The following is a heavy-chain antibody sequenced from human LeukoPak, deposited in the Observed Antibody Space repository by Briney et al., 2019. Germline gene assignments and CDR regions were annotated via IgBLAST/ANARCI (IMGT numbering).Heavy chain of an antibody. CDR2: IYYSGST. CDR3: ARYAVAGTNSFDY. D-gene: IGHD6-19*01. J-gene: IGHJ4*02. V-gene: IGHV4-59*01. CDR1: GGSISSYY. Sequence: SETLSLTCTVSGGSISSYYWSWIRQPPGKGLEWIGYIYYSGSTNYNPSLKSRVTISIDTPKNQFSLKLTSVTAADTAVYYCARYAVAGTNSFDYWGQGTLVTVSS.